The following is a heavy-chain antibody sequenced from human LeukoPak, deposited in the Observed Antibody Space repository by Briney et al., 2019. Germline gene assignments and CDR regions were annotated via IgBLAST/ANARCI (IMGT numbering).Heavy chain of an antibody. CDR3: ARVDDFFDGSQHAYMDV. D-gene: IGHD3-3*01. CDR1: GYTFTNYD. J-gene: IGHJ6*03. V-gene: IGHV1-8*01. CDR2: MNPNSGQT. Sequence: ASVKVSCKASGYTFTNYDINWVRLAPGQGLQWMGWMNPNSGQTGSIKKFRDRITMTRDTSTSTAFMVLSGLTSDDTAIYYCARVDDFFDGSQHAYMDVWGDGTSVIVSS.